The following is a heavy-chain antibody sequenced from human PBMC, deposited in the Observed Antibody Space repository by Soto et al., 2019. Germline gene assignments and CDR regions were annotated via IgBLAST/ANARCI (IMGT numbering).Heavy chain of an antibody. Sequence: QVQLVESGGGVVQPGRSLRLSCADSGFTFTDYALHWVRQAPGKGLEWVAVISYDGGKKYYADSVKGRFTISRDNSKNTVYLQMNSLRGEDTAVYYCARDTYLDSSGPTYYYYYGIDVWGQGTTVTVSS. CDR1: GFTFTDYA. CDR2: ISYDGGKK. J-gene: IGHJ6*02. CDR3: ARDTYLDSSGPTYYYYYGIDV. D-gene: IGHD3-22*01. V-gene: IGHV3-30-3*01.